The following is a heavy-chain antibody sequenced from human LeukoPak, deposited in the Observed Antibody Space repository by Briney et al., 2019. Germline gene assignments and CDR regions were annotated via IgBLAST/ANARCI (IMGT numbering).Heavy chain of an antibody. CDR1: GFTFSDYY. Sequence: PGGSLRLSCAASGFTFSDYYMSWIRQAPGKGLEWVSYISSSGSTIYYADSVKGRFTISRDNAKNSLYLQMNSLRAEDTAVYYCAREGGRGITFGGVIARYYYYYMDVWGKGPTVSVSS. V-gene: IGHV3-11*01. D-gene: IGHD3-16*02. CDR2: ISSSGSTI. J-gene: IGHJ6*03. CDR3: AREGGRGITFGGVIARYYYYYMDV.